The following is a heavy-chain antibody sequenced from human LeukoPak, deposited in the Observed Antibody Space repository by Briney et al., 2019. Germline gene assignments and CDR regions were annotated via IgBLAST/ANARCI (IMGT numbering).Heavy chain of an antibody. CDR1: GGTFSSYA. Sequence: ASVKVSCKASGGTFSSYAIRWVRQAPGQGLEWMGRIIPILGIANYAQKFQGRVTITADKSTSTAYMELSSLGSEDTAVYYCARAPTGDRSGYRDYWGQGTLVTVSS. CDR3: ARAPTGDRSGYRDY. J-gene: IGHJ4*02. V-gene: IGHV1-69*04. CDR2: IIPILGIA. D-gene: IGHD3-22*01.